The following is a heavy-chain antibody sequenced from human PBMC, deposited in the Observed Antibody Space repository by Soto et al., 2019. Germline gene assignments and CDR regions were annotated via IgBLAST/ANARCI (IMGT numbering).Heavy chain of an antibody. CDR1: GFTFTRYS. CDR3: ARESEDLTSNFDY. V-gene: IGHV3-21*01. CDR2: ISSTTNYI. J-gene: IGHJ4*02. Sequence: LRLSCAASGFTFTRYSMNWVRQAPGKGLEWVSSISSTTNYIYYADSMKGRFTVSRDNAKNSVYLDMNSLSAEDTAVYYCARESEDLTSNFDYWGRGTLVTVSS.